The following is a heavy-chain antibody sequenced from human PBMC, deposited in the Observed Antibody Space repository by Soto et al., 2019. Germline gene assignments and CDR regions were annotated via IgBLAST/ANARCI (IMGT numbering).Heavy chain of an antibody. Sequence: DVQLLESGGGLVQPGGSLRLSCAASGFTFSDYAMNWVPPAPGKGLEWVSGIGGGGDDTYYAESVKGSSTISRDNSKNTLDRQLNSLTAEDTAVYYCAKDAVPYNGQWDWFDPCGQVTLVTASS. J-gene: IGHJ5*02. CDR3: AKDAVPYNGQWDWFDP. V-gene: IGHV3-23*01. D-gene: IGHD3-10*01. CDR2: IGGGGDDT. CDR1: GFTFSDYA.